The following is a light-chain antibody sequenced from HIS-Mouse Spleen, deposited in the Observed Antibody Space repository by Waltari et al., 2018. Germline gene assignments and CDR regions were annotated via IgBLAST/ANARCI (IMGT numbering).Light chain of an antibody. Sequence: AIQLTQSPSSLSASVGDRVTSTFRASQGISSALAWYQQKPGKAPKLLIYDASSLESGVPSRFSGSGSGTDFTLTISSLQPEDFATYYCQQFNSYPALTFGGGTKVEIK. J-gene: IGKJ4*01. CDR1: QGISSA. CDR2: DAS. V-gene: IGKV1-13*02. CDR3: QQFNSYPALT.